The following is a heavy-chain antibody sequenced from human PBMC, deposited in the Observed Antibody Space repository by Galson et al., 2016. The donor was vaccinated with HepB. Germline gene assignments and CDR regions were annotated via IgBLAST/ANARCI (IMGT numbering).Heavy chain of an antibody. J-gene: IGHJ4*02. CDR3: AREWAVAGPTAKFYFHY. CDR1: GDSVSSNSAA. V-gene: IGHV6-1*01. CDR2: AYYRSKWYT. D-gene: IGHD6-19*01. Sequence: CAISGDSVSSNSAAWNWIRQSPSRGLEWLGRAYYRSKWYTDYAVPLKGRITIDPDTSKNQFSLQLNSVTPEDTAVYYCAREWAVAGPTAKFYFHYWGQGTLVTVSS.